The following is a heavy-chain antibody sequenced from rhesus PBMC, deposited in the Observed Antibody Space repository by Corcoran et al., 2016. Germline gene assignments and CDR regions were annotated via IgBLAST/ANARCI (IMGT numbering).Heavy chain of an antibody. D-gene: IGHD6-25*01. CDR2: IGGDSSYT. J-gene: IGHJ6*01. V-gene: IGHV3-115*02. CDR3: ARRPGGSFSISYYYGLDS. Sequence: EVQLAESGGGLVQPGGSLRLSCAASGSPFSGYEMHWVPQAPGKGRESGSVIGGDSSYTHYADSVKGRFTISRDNAKTSLSLQMNSLRAEDTAVYYCARRPGGSFSISYYYGLDSWGQGVVVTVSS. CDR1: GSPFSGYE.